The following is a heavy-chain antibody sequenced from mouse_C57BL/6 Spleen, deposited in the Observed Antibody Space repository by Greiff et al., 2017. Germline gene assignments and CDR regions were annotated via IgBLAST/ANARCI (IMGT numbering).Heavy chain of an antibody. D-gene: IGHD2-5*01. CDR2: INPNNGGT. CDR3: ARFSAYYSNYDAMDY. Sequence: VQLKQSGPELVKPGASVKIPCKASGYTFTDYNMDWVKQSHGKSLEWIGDINPNNGGTIYNQKFKGKATLTVDKSSSTAYMELRSLTSEDTAVYYCARFSAYYSNYDAMDYWGQGTSVTVSS. CDR1: GYTFTDYN. J-gene: IGHJ4*01. V-gene: IGHV1-18*01.